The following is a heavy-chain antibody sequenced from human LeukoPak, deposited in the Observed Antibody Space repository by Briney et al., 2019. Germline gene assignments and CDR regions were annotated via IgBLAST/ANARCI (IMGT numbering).Heavy chain of an antibody. J-gene: IGHJ5*02. CDR1: GYNFPIYW. D-gene: IGHD5-24*01. Sequence: GESLKISCKGSGYNFPIYWIAWARQMPGKGLEWMGIIYPTDSDTRYNPSFQGQVTISADKSISTAYLQWSSLKASDTAMYYCARRVRRDSSASVNWFDPWGQGTLVTVSS. CDR3: ARRVRRDSSASVNWFDP. V-gene: IGHV5-51*01. CDR2: IYPTDSDT.